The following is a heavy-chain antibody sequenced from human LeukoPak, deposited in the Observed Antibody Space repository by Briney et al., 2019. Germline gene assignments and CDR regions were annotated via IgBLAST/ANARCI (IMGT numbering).Heavy chain of an antibody. CDR2: INPNSGGT. CDR3: AREAGTSLGDNWFDP. V-gene: IGHV1-2*04. J-gene: IGHJ5*02. CDR1: GYTFTGYY. Sequence: ASVKVSCKASGYTFTGYYMHWVRQAPGQGLEWMGWINPNSGGTNYAQKFQGWVTMTRDTSISTAYMELSRLRSDDTAVYYCAREAGTSLGDNWFDPWGQGTLVTVSS. D-gene: IGHD6-19*01.